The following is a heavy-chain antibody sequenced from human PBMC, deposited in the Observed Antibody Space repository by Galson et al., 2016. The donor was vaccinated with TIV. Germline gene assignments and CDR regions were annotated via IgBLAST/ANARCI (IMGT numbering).Heavy chain of an antibody. J-gene: IGHJ6*02. V-gene: IGHV1-69*13. CDR3: ARGSGYTYYYYLGMEV. CDR1: GATFNKYA. CDR2: IIPIFGTA. D-gene: IGHD5-18*01. Sequence: SVKVSCKASGATFNKYAISWVRQAPGQGLEWMGGIIPIFGTANYAQKFQGRVTITADEFPSAADMELNSLRTEATAVYYCARGSGYTYYYYLGMEVWGQGTTVTVSS.